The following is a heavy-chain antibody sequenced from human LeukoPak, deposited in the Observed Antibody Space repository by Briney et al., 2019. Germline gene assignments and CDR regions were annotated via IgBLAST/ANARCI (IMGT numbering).Heavy chain of an antibody. J-gene: IGHJ4*02. V-gene: IGHV3-23*01. CDR3: AKSYELLDAHYLDY. CDR1: GFTFSSYA. Sequence: SGGSLRLSCAASGFTFSSYAMSWVRQAPGKGLEWVSAISGSGGSTYYADSVKGRFTISRDNSKNTLYLQMNSLRAEDTAVYYCAKSYELLDAHYLDYWGQGTLVTVSS. CDR2: ISGSGGST. D-gene: IGHD2-2*01.